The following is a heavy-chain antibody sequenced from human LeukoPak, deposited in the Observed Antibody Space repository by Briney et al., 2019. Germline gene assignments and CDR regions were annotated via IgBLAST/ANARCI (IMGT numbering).Heavy chain of an antibody. CDR2: INPNSGGT. CDR3: ARDLSLAVPVQGY. Sequence: SVKVSCKASGYTFTGYYMHWVRQAPGQGLEWMGWINPNSGGTNYAQKFQGRVTMTGDTSISTAYMELSRLRSDDTAVYYCARDLSLAVPVQGYWGQGTLVTVSS. V-gene: IGHV1-2*02. J-gene: IGHJ4*02. D-gene: IGHD6-19*01. CDR1: GYTFTGYY.